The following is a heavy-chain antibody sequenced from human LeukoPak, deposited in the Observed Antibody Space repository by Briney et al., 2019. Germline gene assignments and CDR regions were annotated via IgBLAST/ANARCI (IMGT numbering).Heavy chain of an antibody. D-gene: IGHD3-22*01. CDR3: ARLVKSTMIVVVIRLRGAYYFDY. J-gene: IGHJ4*02. Sequence: PSETLSLTCTVSGGSISSTFYYCGWIRQPPGKGLEWIGSMHSSGSTYYNPSLQSRVTISVDTSKNQFSLKLSSVTAADTAVYYCARLVKSTMIVVVIRLRGAYYFDYWGQGTLATVSS. V-gene: IGHV4-39*01. CDR2: MHSSGST. CDR1: GGSISSTFYY.